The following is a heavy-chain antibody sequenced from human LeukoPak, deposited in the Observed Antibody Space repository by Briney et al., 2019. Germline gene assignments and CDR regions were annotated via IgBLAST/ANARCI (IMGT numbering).Heavy chain of an antibody. D-gene: IGHD2-8*02. V-gene: IGHV3-72*01. CDR2: SRSKGHRYST. J-gene: IGHJ4*02. Sequence: PGGSLRLSCAVSGFSFSGYYMDWVRQVPGKGLEWIGRSRSKGHRYSTEYAASVRGRFTVSRDESKDLLFLQMTSLKSEDTAVYYCARGSYCSGGVCPAPFDSWGQGSLVTVSS. CDR3: ARGSYCSGGVCPAPFDS. CDR1: GFSFSGYY.